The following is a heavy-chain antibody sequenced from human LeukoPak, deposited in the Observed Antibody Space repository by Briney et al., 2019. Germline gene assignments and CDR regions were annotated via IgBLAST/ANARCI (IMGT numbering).Heavy chain of an antibody. V-gene: IGHV3-21*01. CDR2: ISSSSSYI. J-gene: IGHJ4*02. Sequence: GGSLRLSCAASGFTFSSYSMNWVRQAPGKGLEWVSSISSSSSYIYYADSEKGRFTISRDNAKNSLYLQMNSLRAEDTAVYYCAREREELVKGGDFDYWGQGTLVTVSS. D-gene: IGHD6-13*01. CDR3: AREREELVKGGDFDY. CDR1: GFTFSSYS.